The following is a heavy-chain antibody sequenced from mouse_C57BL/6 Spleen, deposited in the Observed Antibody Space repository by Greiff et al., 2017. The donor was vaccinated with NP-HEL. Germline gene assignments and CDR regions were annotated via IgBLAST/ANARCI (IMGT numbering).Heavy chain of an antibody. CDR1: GFNIKNTY. CDR3: ATPLYDGPYYFDY. Sequence: EVQLQQSVAELVRPGASVKLSCTASGFNIKNTYMHWVKQRPEQGLEWIGRIDPANGNTKYAPKFQGKATITADTFSNTAYLQLSSLTSEDTSIYYCATPLYDGPYYFDYWGQGTTRTGSS. J-gene: IGHJ2*01. D-gene: IGHD2-3*01. V-gene: IGHV14-3*01. CDR2: IDPANGNT.